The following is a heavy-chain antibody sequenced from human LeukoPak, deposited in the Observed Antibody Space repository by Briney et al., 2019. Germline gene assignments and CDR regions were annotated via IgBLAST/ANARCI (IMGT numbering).Heavy chain of an antibody. V-gene: IGHV3-74*01. CDR3: AKDMAGSGPDPIFDI. CDR1: GFTFETYW. Sequence: GGSLRLSCAASGFTFETYWMHWVRQAPGKGLEWVSCINGYGSITNYADSVKGRFTISRDNAKNSLYLQMNSLRAEDTALYYCAKDMAGSGPDPIFDIWGQGTMVTVSS. J-gene: IGHJ3*02. D-gene: IGHD6-19*01. CDR2: INGYGSIT.